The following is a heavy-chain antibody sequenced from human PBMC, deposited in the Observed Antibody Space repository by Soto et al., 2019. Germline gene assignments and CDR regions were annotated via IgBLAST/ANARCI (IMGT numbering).Heavy chain of an antibody. CDR1: GYSFTNYW. V-gene: IGHV5-51*03. J-gene: IGHJ6*02. Sequence: EVQLVPSGAEVKKPGESLKISCKGSGYSFTNYWIGWVHQMPGNGLEWMGIIYPGDSDTRYSPAFQCQVTISADKSSSTAYVQWGSRKASDTAMYYCARAMVLGKNYYGVDVWGQGTTVTASS. CDR2: IYPGDSDT. CDR3: ARAMVLGKNYYGVDV. D-gene: IGHD3-10*01.